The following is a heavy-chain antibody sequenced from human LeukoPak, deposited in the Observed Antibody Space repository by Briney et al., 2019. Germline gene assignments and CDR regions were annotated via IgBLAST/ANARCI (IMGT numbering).Heavy chain of an antibody. CDR3: TKDRQGPNQYHMDV. CDR1: GFTFSSLW. Sequence: GGSLRLSCAASGFTFSSLWMSWVRQARGGGPEWVANINQDGGTTYYVASVKGRFTISRDNAKNSLSLQMSSLRAEDTAVYYCTKDRQGPNQYHMDVWGKGTTVTVSS. CDR2: INQDGGTT. V-gene: IGHV3-7*01. J-gene: IGHJ6*03.